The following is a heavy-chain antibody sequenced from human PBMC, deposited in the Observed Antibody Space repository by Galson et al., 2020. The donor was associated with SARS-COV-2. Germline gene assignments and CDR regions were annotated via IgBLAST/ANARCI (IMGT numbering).Heavy chain of an antibody. V-gene: IGHV1-58*01. CDR3: AANDYGDYGNDY. D-gene: IGHD4-17*01. J-gene: IGHJ4*02. CDR1: GFTFTDSA. CDR2: IVVGSPNT. Sequence: SVKVSCKASGFTFTDSALQWVRQARVQRLEWIGWIVVGSPNTDYAQKFQERVTITWDMSTSTAYMELSSLTSEDTAVYYCAANDYGDYGNDYWGQGTLVTVTS.